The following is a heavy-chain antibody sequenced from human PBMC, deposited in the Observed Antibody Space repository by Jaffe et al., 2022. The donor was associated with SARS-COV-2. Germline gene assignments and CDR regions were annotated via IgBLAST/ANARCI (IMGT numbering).Heavy chain of an antibody. Sequence: QVQLQESGPGLVKPSQTLSLTCTVSGGSISSGGYYWSWIRQHPGKGLEWIGYIYYSGSTYYNPSLKSRVTISVDTSKNQFSLKLSSVTAADTAVYYCASAGLRDGYNLGWFDPWGQGTLVTVSS. CDR2: IYYSGST. D-gene: IGHD5-12*01. V-gene: IGHV4-31*03. CDR3: ASAGLRDGYNLGWFDP. CDR1: GGSISSGGYY. J-gene: IGHJ5*02.